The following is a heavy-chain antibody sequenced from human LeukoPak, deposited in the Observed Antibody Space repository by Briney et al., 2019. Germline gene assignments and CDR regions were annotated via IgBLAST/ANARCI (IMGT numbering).Heavy chain of an antibody. Sequence: SETLSLTCTVSGGSISSYYWSWIRQPPGKGLEWIGYIYYSGSTNYNPSLKSRVTISVDTSKNQFSLKLSSVTAADTAVYYCASRSSNHYDILTGYPFDYWGQGTLVTVSS. D-gene: IGHD3-9*01. CDR2: IYYSGST. CDR1: GGSISSYY. CDR3: ASRSSNHYDILTGYPFDY. J-gene: IGHJ4*02. V-gene: IGHV4-59*08.